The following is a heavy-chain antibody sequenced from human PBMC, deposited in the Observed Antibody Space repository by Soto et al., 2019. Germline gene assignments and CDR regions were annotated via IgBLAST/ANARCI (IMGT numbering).Heavy chain of an antibody. D-gene: IGHD5-12*01. Sequence: QVQLVESGGGVVQPGTSLRLSCAASGFTFSNYGMHWVRQAPGKGLEWVAVISFDGDTKNYADSVKGRFTISRDNSKNTLYLKMNSLRPEDTAVYYCAPKYGGYHWGQGTVVTVSS. V-gene: IGHV3-30*03. CDR2: ISFDGDTK. CDR3: APKYGGYH. J-gene: IGHJ5*02. CDR1: GFTFSNYG.